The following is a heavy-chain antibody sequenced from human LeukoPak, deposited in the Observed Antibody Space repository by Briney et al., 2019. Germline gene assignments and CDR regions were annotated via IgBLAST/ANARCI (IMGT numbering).Heavy chain of an antibody. D-gene: IGHD2-2*01. CDR3: ARVGRDSTLDY. Sequence: PSETLSLTCTVSGGSISSGGYYWSWIRQHPGKGLERIGYIYYSGSTYYNPSLKSRVTISVDTSKNQFSLKLSSVTAADTAVYYCARVGRDSTLDYWGQGTLVTVSS. J-gene: IGHJ4*02. V-gene: IGHV4-31*03. CDR2: IYYSGST. CDR1: GGSISSGGYY.